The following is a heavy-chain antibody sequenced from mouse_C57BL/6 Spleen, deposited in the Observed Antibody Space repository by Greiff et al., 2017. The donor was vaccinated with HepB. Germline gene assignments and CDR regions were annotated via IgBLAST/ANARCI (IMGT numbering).Heavy chain of an antibody. D-gene: IGHD1-1*01. Sequence: VQLQQSGAELVRPGTSVKVSCKASGYAFTNYLIEWVKQRPGQGLEWIGVINPGSGGTNYNEKFKGKATLTADKSSSTAYMQLSSLTSEDSAVYFCARGNYGSPYFDYWAQGTTLTVSS. CDR2: INPGSGGT. J-gene: IGHJ2*01. CDR3: ARGNYGSPYFDY. CDR1: GYAFTNYL. V-gene: IGHV1-54*01.